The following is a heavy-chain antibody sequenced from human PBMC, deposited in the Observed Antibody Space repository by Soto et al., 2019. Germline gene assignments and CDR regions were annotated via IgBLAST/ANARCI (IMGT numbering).Heavy chain of an antibody. CDR1: GYTFXNYA. Sequence: ASVKVSCKTSGYTFXNYAMHWVRQAPGQKLEWMGWIIPGNGDTAFSQKFQGRVSFTRDTSARTAYMELGSLRSEDTAVYYCARDLIGDEDAFFDYWGQGTLVTVSS. D-gene: IGHD3-16*01. V-gene: IGHV1-3*01. J-gene: IGHJ4*02. CDR2: IIPGNGDT. CDR3: ARDLIGDEDAFFDY.